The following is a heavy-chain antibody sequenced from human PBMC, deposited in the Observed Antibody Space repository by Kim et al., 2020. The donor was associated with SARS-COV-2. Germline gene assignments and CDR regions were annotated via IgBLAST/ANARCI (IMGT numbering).Heavy chain of an antibody. J-gene: IGHJ6*03. D-gene: IGHD2-21*01. CDR3: ARGVITGYYLYYMDV. CDR1: GGSFSDSY. CDR2: INHSGST. V-gene: IGHV4-34*01. Sequence: SETLSLTCAVFGGSFSDSYWSWIRQPPGKGLEWIGEINHSGSTNYNPSLKSRVTISADTSKNQFSLKLTSVTAADTAVYFCARGVITGYYLYYMDVWGKGTTVTVSS.